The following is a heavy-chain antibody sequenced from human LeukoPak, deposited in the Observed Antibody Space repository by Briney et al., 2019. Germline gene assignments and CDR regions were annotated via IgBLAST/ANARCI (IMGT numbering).Heavy chain of an antibody. D-gene: IGHD3-10*01. Sequence: ASVKVSCKASGCTFTSYYMHWVREAPGQGLEWMGIINPSGGSTSYAQKFQGRVTMTRDMSTSTVYMELSRLRSDDTAVYYCARGGWVRGVITRDGLNYWGQGTLVTVSS. V-gene: IGHV1-46*01. CDR3: ARGGWVRGVITRDGLNY. J-gene: IGHJ4*02. CDR2: INPSGGST. CDR1: GCTFTSYY.